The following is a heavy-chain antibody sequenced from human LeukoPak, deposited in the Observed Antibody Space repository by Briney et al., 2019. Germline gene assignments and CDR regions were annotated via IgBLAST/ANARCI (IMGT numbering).Heavy chain of an antibody. CDR1: GFTFSSYS. V-gene: IGHV3-21*01. CDR2: ISSSSSYI. J-gene: IGHJ4*02. Sequence: GGSLRLSCAASGFTFSSYSMNWVRQAPGKRLEWVSSISSSSSYIYYADSVKGRFTISRDNAKNSLYLQMNSLRAEDTAVYYCARVREDSSGYYDYWGQGTLVTVSS. D-gene: IGHD3-22*01. CDR3: ARVREDSSGYYDY.